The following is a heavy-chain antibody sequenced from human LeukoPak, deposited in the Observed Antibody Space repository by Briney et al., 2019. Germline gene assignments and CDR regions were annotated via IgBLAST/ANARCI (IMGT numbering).Heavy chain of an antibody. D-gene: IGHD6-19*01. V-gene: IGHV3-74*01. CDR1: GFTFSSYW. CDR3: ARGPNTRRIAVAGYYYYGMDV. CDR2: INSDGSST. J-gene: IGHJ6*02. Sequence: GGSLRLSCAASGFTFSSYWMHWVRQAPGKGLVWVSRINSDGSSTSYADSVKGRFTISRDNAKNTLYLQMNSLRAEDTAVYYCARGPNTRRIAVAGYYYYGMDVWGQGTTVTVSS.